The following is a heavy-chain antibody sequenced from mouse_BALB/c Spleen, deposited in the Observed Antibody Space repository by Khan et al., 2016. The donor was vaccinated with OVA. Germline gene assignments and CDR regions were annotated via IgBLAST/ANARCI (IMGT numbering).Heavy chain of an antibody. CDR3: ARKSGSDVDY. J-gene: IGHJ2*01. V-gene: IGHV1-20*02. Sequence: VQLQQSGPELVKPGASVKISCTASGYSFTGYFMNWVMQSHGKSLEWIGRINPHIGEAFYNQKFKGKATLTVDESSSTAYMELRSLASEDSAVCDCARKSGSDVDYWGQGTTLTVSS. CDR2: INPHIGEA. CDR1: GYSFTGYF. D-gene: IGHD1-3*01.